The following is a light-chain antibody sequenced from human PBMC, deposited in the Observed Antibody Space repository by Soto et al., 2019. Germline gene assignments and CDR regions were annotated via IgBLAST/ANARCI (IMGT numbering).Light chain of an antibody. CDR2: DVS. CDR1: SSDVGGYNY. V-gene: IGLV2-14*01. CDR3: SSYTSSSPGV. Sequence: QSALTQPASVSGSPGQSITISCTGTSSDVGGYNYVSWYQQHPGKAPKPMIFDVSNRPSGVSNRFSGSKSGNTASLTISGLQTEDEADYYCSSYTSSSPGVFGTGTKLTVL. J-gene: IGLJ1*01.